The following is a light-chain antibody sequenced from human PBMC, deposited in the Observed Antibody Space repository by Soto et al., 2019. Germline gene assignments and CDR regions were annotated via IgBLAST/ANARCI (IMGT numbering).Light chain of an antibody. CDR2: DAS. CDR1: QSISDY. J-gene: IGKJ4*01. CDR3: QQRSNWPPLT. Sequence: EIVLTQSPATLSLSPGERATLSCRASQSISDYLAWYQQKPGQAPRLLIYDASNRATGVPARFSSSGSGTDFTLTISSLEPEDFAVYYCQQRSNWPPLTFGGGTNVEIK. V-gene: IGKV3-11*01.